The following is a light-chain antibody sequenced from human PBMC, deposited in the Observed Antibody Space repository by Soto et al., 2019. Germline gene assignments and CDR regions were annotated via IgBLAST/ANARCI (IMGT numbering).Light chain of an antibody. CDR3: AAWDDSLNAWV. V-gene: IGLV1-40*01. J-gene: IGLJ3*02. CDR2: SHD. Sequence: QSVLTQPPSVSGAPGQRVTISCTGSSSNIGSLYDVHWYQQLPGTAPKLLIYSHDQRPSGVPDRISASRSGTAASLAISGLRSEDEAFYYCAAWDDSLNAWVFGGGTKLTVL. CDR1: SSNIGSLYD.